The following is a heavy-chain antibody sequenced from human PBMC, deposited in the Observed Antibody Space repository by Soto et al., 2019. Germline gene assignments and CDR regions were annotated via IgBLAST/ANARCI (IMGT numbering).Heavy chain of an antibody. Sequence: QVQLVESGGGVVQPGRSLRLSCAASGFTFSDYAMYWVRQAPGKGLEWVSVISFDGNIKYYTGSVKGRFTISRDNSKNTLHLQVNSPRTEDTALYYCARAPGHSVHSSGWQIDYWGQGTLVTVSS. CDR2: ISFDGNIK. J-gene: IGHJ4*02. CDR1: GFTFSDYA. CDR3: ARAPGHSVHSSGWQIDY. V-gene: IGHV3-30-3*01. D-gene: IGHD6-19*01.